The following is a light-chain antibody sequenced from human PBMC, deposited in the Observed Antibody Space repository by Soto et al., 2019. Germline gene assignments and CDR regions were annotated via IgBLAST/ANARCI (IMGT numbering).Light chain of an antibody. CDR2: KAS. J-gene: IGKJ1*01. CDR3: QQYNIYPWT. V-gene: IGKV1-5*03. CDR1: QSISSW. Sequence: DIQMTQSPSTLSASVGDRVTITCRASQSISSWSAWYQQKPGKAPKLLIYKASSLESGVPSRFSSSGSGTEFALTISSLQPDDFATYYCQQYNIYPWTFGQGTKVEIK.